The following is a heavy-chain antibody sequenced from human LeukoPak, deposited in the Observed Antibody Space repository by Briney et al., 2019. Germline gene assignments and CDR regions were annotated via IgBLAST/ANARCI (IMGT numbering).Heavy chain of an antibody. J-gene: IGHJ4*02. D-gene: IGHD6-19*01. CDR1: GYTFTTYG. Sequence: GAAVKVSCKASGYTFTTYGVTWVRQAPGQGLEWMGWISPYNGDTNYAQNLQGRVTLTTDTSTSTAYMELRSLRSDDTAVYYCARDGAVAAVFDFWGQATVVTVSS. CDR3: ARDGAVAAVFDF. CDR2: ISPYNGDT. V-gene: IGHV1-18*01.